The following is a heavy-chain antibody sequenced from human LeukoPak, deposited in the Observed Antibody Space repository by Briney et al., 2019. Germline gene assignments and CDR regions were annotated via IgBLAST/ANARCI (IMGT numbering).Heavy chain of an antibody. J-gene: IGHJ5*02. CDR1: GGSIRSYY. Sequence: SETLSLTCTVSGGSIRSYYWSWIRQPPGKGLEWIGYIYYSGSTNYNPSLKSRVTISVDTSKNQFSLKLSSVTAADTAVYYCARTRLAVWFGVPRGAWFDPWGQGTLVTVSS. CDR2: IYYSGST. V-gene: IGHV4-59*12. D-gene: IGHD3-10*01. CDR3: ARTRLAVWFGVPRGAWFDP.